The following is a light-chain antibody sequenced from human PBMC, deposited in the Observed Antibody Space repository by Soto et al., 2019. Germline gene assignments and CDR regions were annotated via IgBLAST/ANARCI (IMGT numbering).Light chain of an antibody. Sequence: DIQMTQSPSTLSGSVGDRVTITCRASQTISSWLAWYQQKPGRAPNLLIYKASTLKSGVPSRFSGSGSGTEFTLTISSLQPDDFATYYCQHYNSYSEEFGQGTKVDIK. CDR1: QTISSW. J-gene: IGKJ1*01. CDR2: KAS. CDR3: QHYNSYSEE. V-gene: IGKV1-5*03.